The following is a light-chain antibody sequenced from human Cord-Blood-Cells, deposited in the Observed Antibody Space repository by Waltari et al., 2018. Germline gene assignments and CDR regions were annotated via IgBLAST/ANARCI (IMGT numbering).Light chain of an antibody. CDR2: GAS. CDR1: QSVSSSY. Sequence: EIVLTQSPGTLPLSPGERATLSCRASQSVSSSYLAWYQQKPGQAPRLLIYGASSRATGIPDRFSGSGSGTDFTLTISRLEPEDFAVYYCQQYGSSIFTFGPGTKVDIK. J-gene: IGKJ3*01. V-gene: IGKV3-20*01. CDR3: QQYGSSIFT.